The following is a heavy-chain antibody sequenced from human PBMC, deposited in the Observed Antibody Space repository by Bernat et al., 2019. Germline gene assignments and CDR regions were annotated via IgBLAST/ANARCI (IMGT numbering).Heavy chain of an antibody. J-gene: IGHJ4*02. Sequence: QVQLQESGPGLVKPSQTLSLTCTVSGGSISSGSYYWIWIRQPPGKGLEWIGYIYYSGVTNYNPSLKSRVTLSVDTSRYHFSLKLSSVTAADTAVYYCARGTTVTTPEYWGQGTLVTVSS. CDR1: GGSISSGSYY. CDR2: IYYSGVT. CDR3: ARGTTVTTPEY. D-gene: IGHD4-17*01. V-gene: IGHV4-61*01.